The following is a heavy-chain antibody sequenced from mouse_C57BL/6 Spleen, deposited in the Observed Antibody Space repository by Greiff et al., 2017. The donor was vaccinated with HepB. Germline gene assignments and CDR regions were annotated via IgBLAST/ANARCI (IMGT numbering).Heavy chain of an antibody. D-gene: IGHD2-1*01. J-gene: IGHJ3*01. Sequence: VQLQQSGAELVRPGASVKLSCTASGFNIKDDYMHWVKQRPEQGLEWIGWIDPENGDTEYASKFQGKATITADTSSNTAYLQLSSLTSEDAAVYYCTTAMVKDFFAYWGQGTLVTVSA. V-gene: IGHV14-4*01. CDR1: GFNIKDDY. CDR3: TTAMVKDFFAY. CDR2: IDPENGDT.